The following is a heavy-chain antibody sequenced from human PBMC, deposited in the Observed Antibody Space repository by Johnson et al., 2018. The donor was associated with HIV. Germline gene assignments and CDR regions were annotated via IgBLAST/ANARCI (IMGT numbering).Heavy chain of an antibody. CDR3: ARDGRKLTYYYDSSGYDDAFDI. Sequence: VQLVESGGGVVRPGGSLRLSCAASGLKFDDYGMSWVRQAPGNGLEWVSGINWNGGSTGYADSVKGRFTISRDNYKNTLYLQMNSLRAEDTAVYYCARDGRKLTYYYDSSGYDDAFDIWGQGTMVTVSS. CDR2: INWNGGST. J-gene: IGHJ3*02. D-gene: IGHD3-22*01. CDR1: GLKFDDYG. V-gene: IGHV3-20*04.